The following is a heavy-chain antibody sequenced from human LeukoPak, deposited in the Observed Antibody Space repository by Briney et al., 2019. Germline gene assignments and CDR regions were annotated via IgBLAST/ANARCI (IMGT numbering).Heavy chain of an antibody. V-gene: IGHV5-10-1*01. CDR2: IDPRDSYT. CDR1: GYSFSSYW. J-gene: IGHJ5*02. Sequence: GESLKISCKGSGYSFSSYWISWGRQMPRKGQEWMRSIDPRDSYTNYSQSFQGHVTISADTSISTAYLQWSSLKASDTAMYYCARRGVPAAMPGVKWFDPWGQGTLVTVSS. CDR3: ARRGVPAAMPGVKWFDP. D-gene: IGHD2-2*01.